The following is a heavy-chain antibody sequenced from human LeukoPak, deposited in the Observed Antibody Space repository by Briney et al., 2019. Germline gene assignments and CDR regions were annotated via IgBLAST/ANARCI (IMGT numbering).Heavy chain of an antibody. J-gene: IGHJ4*02. CDR3: AGGSGWTSEY. CDR1: GFTFKNFA. CDR2: IRNSDDNT. V-gene: IGHV3-23*01. D-gene: IGHD6-19*01. Sequence: GGSLRLSCAASGFTFKNFAMTWVRQAPGKGLEWVSAIRNSDDNTYYADSMKGRFTISRDDSKNTLYLQMSSLRAEDTAVYYCAGGSGWTSEYWGQGTLVTVSS.